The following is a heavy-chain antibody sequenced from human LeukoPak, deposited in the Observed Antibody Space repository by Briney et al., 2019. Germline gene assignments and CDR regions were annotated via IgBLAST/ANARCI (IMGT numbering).Heavy chain of an antibody. J-gene: IGHJ4*02. CDR2: ISAYNGNT. V-gene: IGHV1-18*01. CDR3: ARAAPSVPTFDY. Sequence: VASVKVSCKASGYTFTSYGISWVRQAPGQGLEWMGWISAYNGNTNYAQKLQGRVTMTTDTSTSTAYMELRSLRSDDTDVYYCARAAPSVPTFDYWGQGTLVTVSS. D-gene: IGHD6-6*01. CDR1: GYTFTSYG.